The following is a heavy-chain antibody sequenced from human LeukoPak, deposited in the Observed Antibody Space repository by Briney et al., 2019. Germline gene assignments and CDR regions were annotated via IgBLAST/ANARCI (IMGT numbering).Heavy chain of an antibody. V-gene: IGHV4-61*02. J-gene: IGHJ2*01. CDR1: GGSISSGSYY. CDR3: ARTERRGYFDF. CDR2: IYTSGST. Sequence: PSETLPLTCTVSGGSISSGSYYWSWIRQPAGKGLEWIGRIYTSGSTNYNPSLKSRVTISVDTSKNQFSLKLSSVTAADTAVYYCARTERRGYFDFWGRGTLVTVSS.